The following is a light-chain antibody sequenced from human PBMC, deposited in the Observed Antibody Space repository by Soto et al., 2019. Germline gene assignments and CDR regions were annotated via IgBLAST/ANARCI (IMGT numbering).Light chain of an antibody. CDR1: SSDVGGYNY. CDR3: SSYTSSITWV. CDR2: EVS. Sequence: QSVLTQPASVSGSPGQSITISCTGTSSDVGGYNYVSWYQQHPGKAPKLMIYEVSNRSSGVSNRFSGSKSGNTASLTISGLQADDEADYYCSSYTSSITWVFGGGTKLTVL. V-gene: IGLV2-14*01. J-gene: IGLJ3*02.